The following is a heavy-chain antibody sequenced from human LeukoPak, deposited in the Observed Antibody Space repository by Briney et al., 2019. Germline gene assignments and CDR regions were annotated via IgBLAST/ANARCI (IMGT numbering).Heavy chain of an antibody. CDR1: GHTFTTYD. D-gene: IGHD5-18*01. J-gene: IGHJ4*02. CDR3: ARHTAVLPGDY. CDR2: MNPNSGNA. V-gene: IGHV1-8*01. Sequence: GASVKVSCKASGHTFTTYDINWVRQATGQGLEWMGWMNPNSGNAGYAQKFQGRVTMTRDISINTAYMELSGLRYEDTAVYYCARHTAVLPGDYWGQGTLVTVSS.